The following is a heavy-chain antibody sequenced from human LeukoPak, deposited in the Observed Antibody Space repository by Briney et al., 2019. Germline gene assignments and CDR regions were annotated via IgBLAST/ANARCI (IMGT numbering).Heavy chain of an antibody. V-gene: IGHV4-61*01. CDR2: IYYSGST. J-gene: IGHJ4*02. Sequence: SETLSLTCAVFGGSFSSGQYWSWIRQPPGKGLEWIGYIYYSGSTSYNPSLKSRVTISLDTSKNQVSLKLSSVTAADTAVYYCARDRHSFGGWGQGTLVTVSS. D-gene: IGHD5-18*01. CDR1: GGSFSSGQY. CDR3: ARDRHSFGG.